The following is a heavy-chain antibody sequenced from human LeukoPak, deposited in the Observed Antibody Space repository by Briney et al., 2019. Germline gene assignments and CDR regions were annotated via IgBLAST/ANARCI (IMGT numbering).Heavy chain of an antibody. D-gene: IGHD2-2*01. Sequence: NPGGSLRLSCAASGFTFSSYAMSWVRQAPGKGLEWVSSISSSSSYINYADSVKGRFTISRDNAKNLLYLQMNSLRAEDTAVYYCARDKGTSCCYYMDVWGKGTTVTVSS. J-gene: IGHJ6*03. CDR2: ISSSSSYI. V-gene: IGHV3-21*06. CDR3: ARDKGTSCCYYMDV. CDR1: GFTFSSYA.